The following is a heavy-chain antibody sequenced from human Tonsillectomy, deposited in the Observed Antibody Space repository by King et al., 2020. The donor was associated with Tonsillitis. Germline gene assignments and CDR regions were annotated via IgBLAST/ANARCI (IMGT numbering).Heavy chain of an antibody. J-gene: IGHJ4*02. CDR2: ISWNSGNI. Sequence: VQLVGSGGGLVQPGRSLRLSCAASGFTFDDYAIHWVRQAPGKGLEWVSGISWNSGNIGYADSVKGRFTISRDNAKNSLYLQMNSLRPEDTALYYCAKAMSQFVASYFDYWGQGTLVTVSS. V-gene: IGHV3-9*01. CDR3: AKAMSQFVASYFDY. CDR1: GFTFDDYA. D-gene: IGHD2-21*01.